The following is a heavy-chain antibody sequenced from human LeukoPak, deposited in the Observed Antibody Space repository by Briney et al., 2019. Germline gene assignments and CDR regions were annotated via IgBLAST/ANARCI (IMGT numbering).Heavy chain of an antibody. CDR1: GYSFTMYG. CDR3: ARDHWSHYDGSGGENYFDP. V-gene: IGHV1-18*01. CDR2: ISGFNAYT. D-gene: IGHD3-10*01. Sequence: GASVKVSCKASGYSFTMYGISWVRQAPGQGLEWMGWISGFNAYTNYAQKLQGRVTMTTDTSTSTAYMEVRGLRSDDTAVYYCARDHWSHYDGSGGENYFDPWGQGTLVTVSS. J-gene: IGHJ5*02.